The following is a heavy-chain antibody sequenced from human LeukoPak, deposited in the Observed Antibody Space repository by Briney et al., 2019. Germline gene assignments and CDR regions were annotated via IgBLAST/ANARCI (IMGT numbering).Heavy chain of an antibody. D-gene: IGHD5-12*01. V-gene: IGHV1-69*13. CDR2: VIPIFGTA. Sequence: ASVKVSCKASGGTFSSYALSWVRQAPGRGLEWRGGVIPIFGTANYAQKFQGKVTITADESTSTAYMERSSLKSEDTAVYYCAAGQGGVYSGYDTNFDYWGQGTLDTVSS. CDR3: AAGQGGVYSGYDTNFDY. CDR1: GGTFSSYA. J-gene: IGHJ4*02.